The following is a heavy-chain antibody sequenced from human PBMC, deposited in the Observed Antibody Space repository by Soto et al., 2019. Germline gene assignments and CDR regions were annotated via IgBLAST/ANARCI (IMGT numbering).Heavy chain of an antibody. D-gene: IGHD3-16*02. CDR1: GFTFSSYS. J-gene: IGHJ4*02. V-gene: IGHV3-48*01. Sequence: GGSLRLSCAASGFTFSSYSMNWVRQAPGKGLEWVSYISGSSSTTYYADSVKGRFTISRDNSKNSLYLQMNSLRAETTAVYYYARGTGAYDYICGSYRYTAYFDYWGQGTLVTVSP. CDR2: ISGSSSTT. CDR3: ARGTGAYDYICGSYRYTAYFDY.